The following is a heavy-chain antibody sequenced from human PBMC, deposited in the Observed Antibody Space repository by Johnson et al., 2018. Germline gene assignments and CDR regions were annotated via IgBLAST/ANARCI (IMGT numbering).Heavy chain of an antibody. D-gene: IGHD6-19*01. CDR3: AKDGTYSRGWYYYGMDV. V-gene: IGHV3-23*04. CDR2: ISGSGGST. CDR1: GFTFSSYA. J-gene: IGHJ6*02. Sequence: VQLVESGGGLVQPGGSLRLSCAASGFTFSSYAMSWVRQAPGKGLEWVSAISGSGGSTYYADSVKGRFTISRDKSKNTLYLQMNSLRAEDTAVYYCAKDGTYSRGWYYYGMDVWGQGTTVTVSS.